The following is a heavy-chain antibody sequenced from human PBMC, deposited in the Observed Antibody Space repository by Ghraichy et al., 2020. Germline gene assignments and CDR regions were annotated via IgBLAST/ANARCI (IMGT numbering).Heavy chain of an antibody. CDR3: ARDGQDIVLMVYATGFDP. V-gene: IGHV4-38-2*02. CDR1: GYSISSGYY. Sequence: SETLSLTCAVSGYSISSGYYWGWIRQPPGKGLEWIGSIYHSGSTYYNPSLKSRVTISVDTSKNQFSLKLSSVTAADTAVYYCARDGQDIVLMVYATGFDPWGQGTLVTVSS. CDR2: IYHSGST. D-gene: IGHD2-8*01. J-gene: IGHJ5*02.